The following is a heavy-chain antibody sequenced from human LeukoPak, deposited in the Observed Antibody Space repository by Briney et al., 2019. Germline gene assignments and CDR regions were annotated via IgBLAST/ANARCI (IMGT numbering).Heavy chain of an antibody. V-gene: IGHV4-59*01. J-gene: IGHJ6*02. CDR2: IYYSGST. CDR1: GGSISSYY. CDR3: ARDRYGMDV. Sequence: SETLSLTCTVSGGSISSYYWSWIRQPPGKGLEWIGYIYYSGSTNYNPSLKSRVTISVDTSKNQFSLKLSSVTAADTAVYYCARDRYGMDVWGQGTTVSVSS.